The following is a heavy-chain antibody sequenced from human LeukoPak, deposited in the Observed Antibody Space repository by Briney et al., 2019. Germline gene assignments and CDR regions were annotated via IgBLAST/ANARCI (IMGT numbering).Heavy chain of an antibody. Sequence: GGSLRLSCAASGFTFSSYGMHWVRQAPGKGLEWVAVIWYDGSNKYYADSVKGRFTISRDNSKNTLYLQMNSLRAEDTAVYYCAREGGLRFLEWLSCFDYWGQGTLVTVSS. CDR2: IWYDGSNK. J-gene: IGHJ4*02. CDR3: AREGGLRFLEWLSCFDY. D-gene: IGHD3-3*01. CDR1: GFTFSSYG. V-gene: IGHV3-33*01.